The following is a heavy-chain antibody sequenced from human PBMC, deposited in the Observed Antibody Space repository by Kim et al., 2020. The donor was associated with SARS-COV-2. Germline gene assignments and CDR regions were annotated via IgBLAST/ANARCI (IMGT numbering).Heavy chain of an antibody. CDR3: TRGQGYCYNIRVPDFDY. Sequence: GGSLRLSCAASGFTFSDYCLRWIRQSPGKGLEWLSYISTGSSNIDYADSVKGRFTISRDNAKNSLYLQMNSLRSEDTAVYYCTRGQGYCYNIRVPDFDYWGQGTLVTVSS. D-gene: IGHD2-21*01. V-gene: IGHV3-11*05. CDR2: ISTGSSNI. CDR1: GFTFSDYC. J-gene: IGHJ4*02.